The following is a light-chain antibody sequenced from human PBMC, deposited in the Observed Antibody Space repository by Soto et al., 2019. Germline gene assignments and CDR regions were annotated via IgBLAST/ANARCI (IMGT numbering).Light chain of an antibody. J-gene: IGKJ3*01. Sequence: DIQMTQSPSTLSASVGDRVTITCRASQSISSWLAWYQRKPGKAPKLLIYDASTLGSGVPSRFSGSGSGTEFTLTISSLQPDDFATYYCQQYNTYSLTFGPGTNVDIK. V-gene: IGKV1-5*01. CDR3: QQYNTYSLT. CDR2: DAS. CDR1: QSISSW.